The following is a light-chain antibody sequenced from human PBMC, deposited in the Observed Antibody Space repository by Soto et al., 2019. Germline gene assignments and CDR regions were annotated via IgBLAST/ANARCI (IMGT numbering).Light chain of an antibody. Sequence: EIVLTQSPGALSLSPGERATLSCRASQRITNNFLAWFHQKPGLAPRLLIHGASTWASGVPGTFSGGGSGTDFVLTISRLETEDFAVYYCQQYGRSPFTFGQGTKLQIK. CDR3: QQYGRSPFT. CDR1: QRITNNF. V-gene: IGKV3-20*01. CDR2: GAS. J-gene: IGKJ2*01.